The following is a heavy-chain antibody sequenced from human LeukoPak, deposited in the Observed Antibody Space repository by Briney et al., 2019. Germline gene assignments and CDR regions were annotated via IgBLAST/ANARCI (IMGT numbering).Heavy chain of an antibody. V-gene: IGHV3-11*01. CDR3: AKEYGYTYGEFDY. D-gene: IGHD5-18*01. CDR1: GFIFSDYY. CDR2: ISSSGSTT. Sequence: PGGSLRLSCAASGFIFSDYYMSWIRQAPGKGLEWVSYISSSGSTTYDADSVQGRFTISRDNAKNSLYLQMNSLRAEDTAVYYCAKEYGYTYGEFDYWGQGTLVTVSS. J-gene: IGHJ4*02.